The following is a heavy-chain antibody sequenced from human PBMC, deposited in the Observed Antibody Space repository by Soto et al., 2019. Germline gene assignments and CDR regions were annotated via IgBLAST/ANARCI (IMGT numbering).Heavy chain of an antibody. CDR2: IIPIFGTA. CDR1: GGTFSSYA. V-gene: IGHV1-69*01. D-gene: IGHD1-7*01. J-gene: IGHJ3*02. CDR3: ARGYSWTYDFADSFDI. Sequence: QVQLVQSGAEVKKPGSSVKVSCKASGGTFSSYAISWVRQAPGQGLEWMGGIIPIFGTANYAQKFQGRVTITADESTSTAYMELSSLRSEDTAVYYCARGYSWTYDFADSFDIWGQGTMVTVSS.